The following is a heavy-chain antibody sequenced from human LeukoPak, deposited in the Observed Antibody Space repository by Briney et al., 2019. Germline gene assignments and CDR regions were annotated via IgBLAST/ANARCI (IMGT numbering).Heavy chain of an antibody. CDR1: GGSFSGYY. V-gene: IGHV4-34*01. CDR2: INHSGST. Sequence: PSETLSLTCAVYGGSFSGYYWSWIRQPPGKGLEWIGEINHSGSTNYNPSPKSRVTISVDTSKNQFSLKLSSVTAADTAVYYCALRDSSGYYPDYWGQGTLVTVSS. J-gene: IGHJ4*02. D-gene: IGHD3-22*01. CDR3: ALRDSSGYYPDY.